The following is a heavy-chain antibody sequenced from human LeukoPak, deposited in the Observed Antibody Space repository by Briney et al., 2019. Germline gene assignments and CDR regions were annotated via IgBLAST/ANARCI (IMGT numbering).Heavy chain of an antibody. CDR1: GGSISSYY. J-gene: IGHJ1*01. Sequence: SETLSLTCTVSGGSISSYYWSWIRQPPGKGLEWIGYIYYSGSTNYNPSLKSRVTISVDTSKNQFSLKLSSVTAADTAVYYCAGVDQHWGQGTLVTVSS. V-gene: IGHV4-59*01. CDR2: IYYSGST. CDR3: AGVDQH.